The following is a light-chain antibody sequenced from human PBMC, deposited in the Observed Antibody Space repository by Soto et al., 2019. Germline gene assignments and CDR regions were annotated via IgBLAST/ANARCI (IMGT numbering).Light chain of an antibody. CDR1: SNDVGGHNY. CDR3: SSYASSSTVV. J-gene: IGLJ2*01. Sequence: QSALTQPASVSGSTGQSITISCTGASNDVGGHNYVSWYQQQPGKAPKLMIYDVSSRPSGVSNRFSGSKSGNTASLTISGLQAEDASDYYCSSYASSSTVVFGGGTKLTVL. CDR2: DVS. V-gene: IGLV2-14*01.